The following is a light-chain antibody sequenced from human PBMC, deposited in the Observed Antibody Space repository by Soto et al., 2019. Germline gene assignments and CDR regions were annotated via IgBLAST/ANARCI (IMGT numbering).Light chain of an antibody. CDR1: QSVSSY. V-gene: IGKV3-11*01. CDR3: QQSYITPPIT. Sequence: EIVLTHSPATLSLSPCERAALSCSASQSVSSYLAWYQQKPGQAPRLLIYDASNRATGTPARFSGSGSGTDFTLTIDGLQPEDFAVYYCQQSYITPPITFGQGTRLEIK. J-gene: IGKJ5*01. CDR2: DAS.